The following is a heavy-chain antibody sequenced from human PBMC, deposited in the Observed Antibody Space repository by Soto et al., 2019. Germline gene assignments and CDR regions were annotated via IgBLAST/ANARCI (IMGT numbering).Heavy chain of an antibody. CDR2: IYSGGST. CDR3: ARDQFHGSSPRTYDP. V-gene: IGHV3-53*02. Sequence: EVQLVETGGGLIQPGGSLRLSCAASGFTVSSNYMSWVRQAPGKGLEWVSVIYSGGSTYYADSVKGRFTISRDNSKNTLYLQMNSLRAEDTAVYYCARDQFHGSSPRTYDPWGQGTLVTVSS. CDR1: GFTVSSNY. D-gene: IGHD6-6*01. J-gene: IGHJ5*02.